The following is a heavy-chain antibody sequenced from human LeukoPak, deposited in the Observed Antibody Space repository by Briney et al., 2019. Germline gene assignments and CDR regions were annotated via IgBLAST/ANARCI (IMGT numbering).Heavy chain of an antibody. V-gene: IGHV3-23*01. Sequence: GGSLRLSCAASGFTFSSYAMSWVRQAPGKGLEWVSAISGSGGSTYYADSVKGWFNISRDNSKNTLYLQMNSLRAEDTAVYYCAKEYSFIGLGCFDYWGQGTLVTVSS. J-gene: IGHJ4*02. CDR2: ISGSGGST. CDR1: GFTFSSYA. D-gene: IGHD5-18*01. CDR3: AKEYSFIGLGCFDY.